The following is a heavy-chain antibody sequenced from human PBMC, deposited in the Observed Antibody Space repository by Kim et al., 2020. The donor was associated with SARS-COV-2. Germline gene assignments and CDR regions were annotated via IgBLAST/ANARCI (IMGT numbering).Heavy chain of an antibody. Sequence: GKGRFTISRDNSKNTLYLQMNNVRAEDTAVYYCAKDTSVTEDYYYYGMDVWGQGTTVTVSS. J-gene: IGHJ6*02. V-gene: IGHV3-33*06. CDR3: AKDTSVTEDYYYYGMDV. D-gene: IGHD2-21*02.